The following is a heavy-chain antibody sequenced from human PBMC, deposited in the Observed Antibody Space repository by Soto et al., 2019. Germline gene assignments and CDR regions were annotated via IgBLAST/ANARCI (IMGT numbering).Heavy chain of an antibody. CDR3: ARDPGTYPFYYDY. CDR2: IHHSGST. Sequence: SETLSLTCTVSGGSVSSGENFWNWIRQSPGKGLEWIGYIHHSGSTYYNPSLKSRLTISVDTSKNQISLKLNSVTAADTAVYYCARDPGTYPFYYDYWGQGALLTVSS. V-gene: IGHV4-30-4*01. D-gene: IGHD1-26*01. CDR1: GGSVSSGENF. J-gene: IGHJ4*02.